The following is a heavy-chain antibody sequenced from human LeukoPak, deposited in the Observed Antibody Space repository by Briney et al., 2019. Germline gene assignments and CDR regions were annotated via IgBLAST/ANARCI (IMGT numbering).Heavy chain of an antibody. V-gene: IGHV3-11*01. CDR3: ARDPSYCSSTSCPGNYGMDV. CDR2: ISSSGSTI. D-gene: IGHD2-2*01. CDR1: GFTFSDYY. J-gene: IGHJ6*02. Sequence: GSLRLSCAASGFTFSDYYMSWIRQAPGKGLEWVSYISSSGSTIYYADSVKGRFTISRDNAKNSLYLQMNSLRAEDTAVYYCARDPSYCSSTSCPGNYGMDVWGQGTTVTVSS.